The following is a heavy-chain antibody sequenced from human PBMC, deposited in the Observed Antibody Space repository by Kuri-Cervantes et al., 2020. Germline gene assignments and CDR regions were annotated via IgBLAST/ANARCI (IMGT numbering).Heavy chain of an antibody. Sequence: GESLKISCEASGFTFSNAWMIWVRQAPGKGLEWVAKIKQDGSEKYYVDSVKGRFTISRDNAKNSLYLQMNSLRAEDTAVYYCARDPYYGDYVKTFDYWGQGTLVTVSS. V-gene: IGHV3-7*01. D-gene: IGHD4-17*01. J-gene: IGHJ4*02. CDR1: GFTFSNAW. CDR2: IKQDGSEK. CDR3: ARDPYYGDYVKTFDY.